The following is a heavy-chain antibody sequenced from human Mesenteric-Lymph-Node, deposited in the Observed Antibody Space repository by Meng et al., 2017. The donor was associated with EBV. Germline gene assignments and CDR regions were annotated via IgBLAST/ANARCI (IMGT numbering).Heavy chain of an antibody. CDR2: IYYDGST. Sequence: QVQLQESGPGLVEPPQTLSLTCAISGDSISSGGYYWSWIRQPPGKGLEWIGYIYYDGSTFYTPSLRSRVTMSVDTSKRQFSLRLRSVTAADTAVYYCARDRGGDHFDYWGQGTLVTVSS. D-gene: IGHD2-21*01. CDR3: ARDRGGDHFDY. CDR1: GDSISSGGYY. J-gene: IGHJ4*02. V-gene: IGHV4-30-4*01.